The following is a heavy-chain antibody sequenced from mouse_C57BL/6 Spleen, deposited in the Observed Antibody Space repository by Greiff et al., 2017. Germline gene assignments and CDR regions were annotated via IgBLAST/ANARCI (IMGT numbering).Heavy chain of an antibody. CDR1: GYTFTSYW. J-gene: IGHJ4*01. CDR3: ASGDYGSSYPSHAMDY. CDR2: IYPGSGST. D-gene: IGHD1-1*01. V-gene: IGHV1-55*01. Sequence: QVQLQQPGAELVKPGASVKMSCKASGYTFTSYWLTWVKQRPGQGLEWIGDIYPGSGSTNYNEKFKSKATLTVDTSSSTAYMQLSSLTSEDSAVYYCASGDYGSSYPSHAMDYWGQGTSVTVSS.